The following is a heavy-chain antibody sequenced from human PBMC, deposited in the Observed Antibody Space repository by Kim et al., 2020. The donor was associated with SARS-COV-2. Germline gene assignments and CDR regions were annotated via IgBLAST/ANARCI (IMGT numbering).Heavy chain of an antibody. CDR3: ATVGGYGGNSAGNWFDP. D-gene: IGHD3-16*01. J-gene: IGHJ5*02. Sequence: ASVKVSCKVSGYTLTELSMHWVRQAPGKGLEWMGGFDPEDGETIYAQKFQGRVTMTEDTSTDTAYMELSSLRSEDTAVYYCATVGGYGGNSAGNWFDPWGQGTLVTVSS. V-gene: IGHV1-24*01. CDR1: GYTLTELS. CDR2: FDPEDGET.